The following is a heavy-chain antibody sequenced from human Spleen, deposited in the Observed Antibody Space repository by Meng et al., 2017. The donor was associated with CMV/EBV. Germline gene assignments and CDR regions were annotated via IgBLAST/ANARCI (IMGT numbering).Heavy chain of an antibody. J-gene: IGHJ4*02. Sequence: ASVKVSCKASGYTFTSYDINWVRQAPGQGLEWMGWVNANSCAKDYAQKLQGRVTMTRDTSISTAYLELRRLRSDDTAVYYCARGFCSVVSCYIDDWGQGNLVTVSS. CDR1: GYTFTSYD. CDR3: ARGFCSVVSCYIDD. V-gene: IGHV1-2*02. D-gene: IGHD2-15*01. CDR2: VNANSCAK.